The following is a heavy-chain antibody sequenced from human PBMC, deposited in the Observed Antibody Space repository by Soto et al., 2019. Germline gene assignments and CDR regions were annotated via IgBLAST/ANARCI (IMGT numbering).Heavy chain of an antibody. CDR1: GFTFSSYA. V-gene: IGHV3-23*01. D-gene: IGHD6-6*01. J-gene: IGHJ4*02. CDR2: ISSSGGST. CDR3: AKGSIAARIEY. Sequence: GGSLRLSCAASGFTFSSYAMSWVRQAPGKGLGWVSGISSSGGSTYYADSVKGRFTISRDSSKNTLYLQMNSLRGEDTAVYYCAKGSIAARIEYWGQGTLVTVSS.